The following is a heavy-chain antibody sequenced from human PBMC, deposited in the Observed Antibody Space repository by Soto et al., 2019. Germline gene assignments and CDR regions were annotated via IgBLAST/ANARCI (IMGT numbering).Heavy chain of an antibody. CDR1: GFTFDDYA. J-gene: IGHJ2*01. CDR2: ISWNSGSI. D-gene: IGHD3-22*01. CDR3: AKDGKDEMYYYDSSGPQSSSWYFDL. V-gene: IGHV3-9*01. Sequence: GGSLRLSCAASGFTFDDYAMHWFRQAPGKGLEWVSGISWNSGSIGYADSVKGRFTISRDNAKNSLYLQMNSLRAEDTALYYCAKDGKDEMYYYDSSGPQSSSWYFDLWGRGTLVTVSS.